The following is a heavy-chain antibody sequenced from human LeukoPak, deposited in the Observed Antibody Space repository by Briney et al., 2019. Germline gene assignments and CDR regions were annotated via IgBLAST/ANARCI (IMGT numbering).Heavy chain of an antibody. D-gene: IGHD4-17*01. V-gene: IGHV3-30*18. CDR3: AKGRARNGVRSVTKRIEGMDY. CDR2: ISYDGSNK. CDR1: GFTFSSYG. Sequence: GGSLRLSCAASGFTFSSYGMHWVRQAPGEGLEWVAVISYDGSNKYYADSVKGRFTISRDNSKNTLYLQMNSLRAEDTAVYYCAKGRARNGVRSVTKRIEGMDYWGQGTLVTVSS. J-gene: IGHJ4*02.